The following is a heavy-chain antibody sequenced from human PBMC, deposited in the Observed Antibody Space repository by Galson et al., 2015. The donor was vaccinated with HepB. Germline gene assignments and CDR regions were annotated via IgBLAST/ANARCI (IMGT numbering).Heavy chain of an antibody. CDR3: ARYYYDSSGPIDY. CDR2: ISSSSDYI. J-gene: IGHJ4*02. CDR1: GFTFGSYS. D-gene: IGHD3-22*01. V-gene: IGHV3-21*01. Sequence: ALRLSCAASGFTFGSYSMNWVRQTPGKGLEWVSSISSSSDYIYYADSVKGRFTISRDNAKNSLFLQMNSLRAEDTALYYCARYYYDSSGPIDYWGQGTLVTVSS.